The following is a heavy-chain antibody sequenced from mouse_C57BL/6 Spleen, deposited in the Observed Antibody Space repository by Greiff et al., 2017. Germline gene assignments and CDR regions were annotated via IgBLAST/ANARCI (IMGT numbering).Heavy chain of an antibody. J-gene: IGHJ3*01. CDR3: ASALLGRGFAY. V-gene: IGHV1-64*01. CDR2: IHPNSGST. D-gene: IGHD4-1*01. Sequence: QVQLQQPGAELVKPGASVKLSCKASGYTFTSYWMHWVKQRPGQGLEWIGMIHPNSGSTNYNEKFKSKATLTVDKSSSTAYMQLSSLTSEDSAVYYCASALLGRGFAYWGQGTLVTVSA. CDR1: GYTFTSYW.